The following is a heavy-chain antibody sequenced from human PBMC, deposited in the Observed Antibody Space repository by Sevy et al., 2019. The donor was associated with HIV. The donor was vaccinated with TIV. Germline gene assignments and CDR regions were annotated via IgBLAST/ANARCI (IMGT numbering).Heavy chain of an antibody. CDR2: ISSSSNYI. CDR3: ARVVAYCSGGTCFPGYYYGMDV. V-gene: IGHV3-21*01. J-gene: IGHJ6*02. Sequence: GGSLRLSCAASGFTFSSYNMNWVRQPPGKGLEWVSSISSSSNYITYAASVKGRFTISRDNAKNSLYLEMNTLRAEDTAVYYCARVVAYCSGGTCFPGYYYGMDVWGQGTTVTVSS. CDR1: GFTFSSYN. D-gene: IGHD2-15*01.